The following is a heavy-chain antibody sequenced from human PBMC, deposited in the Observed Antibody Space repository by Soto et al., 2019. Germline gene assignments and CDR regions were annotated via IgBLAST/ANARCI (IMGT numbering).Heavy chain of an antibody. CDR3: ASLIAAAGPPHSPRYYYGMDV. CDR2: IIPIFGTA. V-gene: IGHV1-69*12. Sequence: QVQLVQSGAEVKKPGSSVKVSCKASGGTFSSYAISWVRQAPGQGLEWMGGIIPIFGTADYAQKFQGRVTITAAEATRTAYMELSSLRAEDTAVYYWASLIAAAGPPHSPRYYYGMDVWGQGTTVTVSS. J-gene: IGHJ6*02. CDR1: GGTFSSYA. D-gene: IGHD6-13*01.